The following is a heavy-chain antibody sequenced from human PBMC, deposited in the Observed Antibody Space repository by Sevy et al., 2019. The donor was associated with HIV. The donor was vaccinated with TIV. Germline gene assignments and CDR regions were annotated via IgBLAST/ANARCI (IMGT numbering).Heavy chain of an antibody. CDR1: GFTIEAYA. J-gene: IGHJ6*02. CDR3: AKGGSTTIFERLAA. Sequence: GGSLRLSCAASGFTIEAYAMHWVRLTPGKGLEWVSSISWNGGTILSAEAVKGRFTISRDNAKKSLFLQMNNLRPEDTALYYCAKGGSTTIFERLAAWGQGTTVTVSS. D-gene: IGHD3-3*01. CDR2: ISWNGGTI. V-gene: IGHV3-9*01.